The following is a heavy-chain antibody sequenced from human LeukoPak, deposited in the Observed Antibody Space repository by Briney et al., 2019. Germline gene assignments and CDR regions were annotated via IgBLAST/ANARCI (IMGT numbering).Heavy chain of an antibody. D-gene: IGHD3-10*01. CDR1: GGSISSSSYY. CDR3: ARELWFVNAPGSWFDP. V-gene: IGHV4-30-2*01. CDR2: IFHSGHS. J-gene: IGHJ5*02. Sequence: PSETLSLTCTVSGGSISSSSYYWGWIRQPSGKGLEWIGYIFHSGHSFYNPSLKSRITISVDKSKNQFSLRLTSVTAADTAVYYCARELWFVNAPGSWFDPWGQGTLVTVSS.